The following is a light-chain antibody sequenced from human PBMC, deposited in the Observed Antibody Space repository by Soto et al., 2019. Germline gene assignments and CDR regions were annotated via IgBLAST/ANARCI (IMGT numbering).Light chain of an antibody. CDR1: QSVSGS. Sequence: EIVMTQSPATLSLSPGEKATLSCRASQSVSGSLGWYQQKPGQAPRLIIYDASVRATGIPARFSGSGSGTDFTLTISSLEPEDFAVYYCQEGTYWPAFGGGTKVEIK. J-gene: IGKJ4*01. V-gene: IGKV3-11*01. CDR2: DAS. CDR3: QEGTYWPA.